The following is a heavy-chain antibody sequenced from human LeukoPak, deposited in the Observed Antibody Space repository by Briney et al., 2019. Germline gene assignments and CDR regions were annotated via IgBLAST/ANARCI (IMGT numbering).Heavy chain of an antibody. CDR3: AKSDYSSRWTPHFDY. V-gene: IGHV3-30*18. CDR2: LSYDGSNK. D-gene: IGHD6-13*01. Sequence: PGGSLRLSCAASGFTFSSYGMHWVRQAPGKGLEWVAVLSYDGSNKRYADSVKGRFTISRDNSKNTLYLEMNSLRAEDTAVYYCAKSDYSSRWTPHFDYWGQGTLVTVSS. J-gene: IGHJ4*02. CDR1: GFTFSSYG.